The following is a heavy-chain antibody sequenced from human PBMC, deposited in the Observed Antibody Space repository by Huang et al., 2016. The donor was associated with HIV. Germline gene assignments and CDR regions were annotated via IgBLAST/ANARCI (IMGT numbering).Heavy chain of an antibody. J-gene: IGHJ6*02. Sequence: VESGGRSVQPGGSIKLSCVGSTFTFGSYWMSWVRQPPGKGLEGVANSKQDESEKDYVDSVKGRFNISRDNARKFLFLEMDDLRVEDTAIYFCATKTAGMDIWGQGTTVTVSS. CDR3: ATKTAGMDI. CDR1: TFTFGSYW. D-gene: IGHD1-7*01. V-gene: IGHV3-7*01. CDR2: SKQDESEK.